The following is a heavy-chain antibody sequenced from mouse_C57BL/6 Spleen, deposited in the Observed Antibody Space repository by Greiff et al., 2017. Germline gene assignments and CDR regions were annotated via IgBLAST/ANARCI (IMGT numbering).Heavy chain of an antibody. CDR1: GYTFTSYW. D-gene: IGHD2-4*01. Sequence: VQLQQSGAELVKPGASVKLSCKASGYTFTSYWMHWVKQRPGQGLEWIGMIHPNSGSTNYNEKFKSKATLTVDKSSSTAYMQLSSLTSEDSAVYYCARGDYDGRSFDYWGQGTTLTVSS. V-gene: IGHV1-64*01. CDR3: ARGDYDGRSFDY. CDR2: IHPNSGST. J-gene: IGHJ2*01.